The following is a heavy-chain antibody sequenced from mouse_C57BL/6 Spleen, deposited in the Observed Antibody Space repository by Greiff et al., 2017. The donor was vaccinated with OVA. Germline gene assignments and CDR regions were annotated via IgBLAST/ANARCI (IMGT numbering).Heavy chain of an antibody. CDR2: SRNKANDYTT. Sequence: EVKVVESGGGLVQSGRSLRLSCATSGFTFSDFYMEWVRQAPGKGLEWIAASRNKANDYTTEYSASVKGRFIVSRDTSQSILYLQMNALRAEDTAIYYCARDAEDRYFDVWGTGTGHRLL. CDR3: ARDAEDRYFDV. CDR1: GFTFSDFY. J-gene: IGHJ1*03. V-gene: IGHV7-1*01.